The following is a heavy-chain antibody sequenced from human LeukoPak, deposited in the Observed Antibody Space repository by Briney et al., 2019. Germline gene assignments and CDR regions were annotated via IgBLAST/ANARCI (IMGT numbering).Heavy chain of an antibody. CDR3: AKSSTYDSSGGGSDY. D-gene: IGHD3-22*01. Sequence: GRSLRLSCAASGFTFDDYAMHWVRQAPGKGLEWVSGISWNSGSIGYADSEKGRFTISRDNAKNSLYLQMNSLRAEDTALYYCAKSSTYDSSGGGSDYWGQGTLVTVSS. V-gene: IGHV3-9*01. J-gene: IGHJ4*02. CDR2: ISWNSGSI. CDR1: GFTFDDYA.